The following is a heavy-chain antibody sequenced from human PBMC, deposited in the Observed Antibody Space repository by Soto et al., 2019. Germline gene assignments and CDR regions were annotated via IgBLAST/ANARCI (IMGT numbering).Heavy chain of an antibody. J-gene: IGHJ4*02. Sequence: EVQLWESGGGLVQPGGSLRLSCAVSGFTFSSHVMSWVRQAPGKGLEWVSAISGTGGTYYADSVKGRFTISRDNSKNALDLQMNNRRDEDTAVYYCAKDRRGAYCSGGICYSPDYWGQGTLVIVSS. CDR3: AKDRRGAYCSGGICYSPDY. V-gene: IGHV3-23*01. D-gene: IGHD2-15*01. CDR1: GFTFSSHV. CDR2: ISGTGGT.